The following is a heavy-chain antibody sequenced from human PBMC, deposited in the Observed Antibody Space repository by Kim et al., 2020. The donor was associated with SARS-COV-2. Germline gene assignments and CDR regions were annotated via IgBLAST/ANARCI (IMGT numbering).Heavy chain of an antibody. CDR3: GRDGGEYDWVLVVLNDALDL. CDR1: GFTFSNFA. D-gene: IGHD1-1*01. J-gene: IGHJ3*01. Sequence: GGSLRLSCEGSGFTFSNFAMNWVRQAPGKGLDWVSTISSSGGGTFYAAPVEGRFTISRDNSKNTFYLQMNSLRVEATALLYCGRDGGEYDWVLVVLNDALDLWGQGTLVIVSS. CDR2: ISSSGGGT. V-gene: IGHV3-23*01.